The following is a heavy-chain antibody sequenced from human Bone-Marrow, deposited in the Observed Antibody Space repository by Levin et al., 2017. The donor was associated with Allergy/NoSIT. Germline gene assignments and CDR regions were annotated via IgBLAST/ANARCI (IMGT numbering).Heavy chain of an antibody. D-gene: IGHD3-16*01. V-gene: IGHV5-51*01. CDR1: KYSFADYW. Sequence: GGSLRLSCKGDKYSFADYWIAWVRQMPGKGLEWMGIINPADSDTRYTPSFQGQVTISVDKSISTAYLQWSTLKASDTAMYYCARLPGGGVWYYDVWGRGTLVTVSS. CDR3: ARLPGGGVWYYDV. CDR2: INPADSDT. J-gene: IGHJ2*01.